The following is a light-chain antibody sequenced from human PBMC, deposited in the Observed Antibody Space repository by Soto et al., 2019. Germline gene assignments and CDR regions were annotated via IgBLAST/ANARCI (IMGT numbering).Light chain of an antibody. CDR3: QQNNKWPPVT. CDR2: GAS. J-gene: IGKJ4*01. CDR1: QTISND. V-gene: IGKV3-15*01. Sequence: EVVMTQSPATVSVSPGEGVTLSCRASQTISNDLAWYQQKPGQAPRLLIYGASTRATGVPARFSGGGSGTEFTLTISSLQSEDFAFYYGQQNNKWPPVTFGGGTKVEIK.